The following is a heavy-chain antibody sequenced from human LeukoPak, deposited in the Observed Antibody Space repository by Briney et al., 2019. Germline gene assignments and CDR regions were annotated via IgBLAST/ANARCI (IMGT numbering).Heavy chain of an antibody. D-gene: IGHD5-12*01. CDR3: ARGGGGYVAGSYYFDY. CDR1: GGTFSSYA. Sequence: GASVKVSCKASGGTFSSYAISWVRQAPGQGLEWKGGIIPIFGTANYALKFQGRVTITTDESTSTAYMELSSLRSEDAAVYYCARGGGGYVAGSYYFDYWGQGTLVTVSS. J-gene: IGHJ4*02. V-gene: IGHV1-69*05. CDR2: IIPIFGTA.